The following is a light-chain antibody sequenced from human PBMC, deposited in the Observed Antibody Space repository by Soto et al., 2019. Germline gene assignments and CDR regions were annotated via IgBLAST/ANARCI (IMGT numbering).Light chain of an antibody. CDR2: GAS. CDR1: QSVNYNS. CDR3: QQYGDSLLT. Sequence: EIVLTQSPGTLSLSPGERATLSCRASQSVNYNSLAWYQQKPGQAPRLLIYGASSRATGIPDRFSGSGSGTDFTLTITRLQPEDFAVYYCQQYGDSLLTFGGGTKVEIK. J-gene: IGKJ4*01. V-gene: IGKV3-20*01.